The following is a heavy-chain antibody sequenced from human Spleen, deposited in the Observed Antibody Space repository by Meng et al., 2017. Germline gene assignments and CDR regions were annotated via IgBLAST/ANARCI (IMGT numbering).Heavy chain of an antibody. J-gene: IGHJ4*02. CDR1: GYIFSHYT. D-gene: IGHD4-17*01. CDR2: ISGSGGST. Sequence: EGQRLEAGGGGVQPGGALRRCCVGSGYIFSHYTTIWVRQAPGKGLEWVSAISGSGGSTYYADSVKGRFTISRDNSKNTLYLQMNSLRAEDTAVYYCAKGATVTTLIVYWGQGTLVTVSS. V-gene: IGHV3-23*01. CDR3: AKGATVTTLIVY.